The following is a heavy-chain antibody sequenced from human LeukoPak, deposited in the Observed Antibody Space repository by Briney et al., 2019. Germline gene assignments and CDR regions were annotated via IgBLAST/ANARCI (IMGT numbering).Heavy chain of an antibody. CDR2: IYPGDSDT. CDR3: ARLGAKREVGATNEYYFDY. CDR1: GYSFTSYW. Sequence: GESLRISCKGSGYSFTSYWIGWVRQMPGKGLEWMGIIYPGDSDTRYSPSFQGQVTISADKSISTAYLQWSSLKASDTAMYYCARLGAKREVGATNEYYFDYWGREPWSPSPQ. V-gene: IGHV5-51*01. J-gene: IGHJ4*02. D-gene: IGHD1-26*01.